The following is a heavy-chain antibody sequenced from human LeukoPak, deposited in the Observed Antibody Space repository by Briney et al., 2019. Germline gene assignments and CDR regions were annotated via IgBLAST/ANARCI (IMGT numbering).Heavy chain of an antibody. V-gene: IGHV4-39*01. CDR1: GDSISSSSYY. Sequence: SETLSLTCTVSGDSISSSSYYWGWIRQPPGKGLEWIGSIYYSGSTYYNPSLKSRVTISVDTSKSQFSLRLTSVTAADTAVYYCARHVRFLEWLSSYYFDYWGQGTLVTVSS. CDR3: ARHVRFLEWLSSYYFDY. D-gene: IGHD3-3*01. CDR2: IYYSGST. J-gene: IGHJ4*02.